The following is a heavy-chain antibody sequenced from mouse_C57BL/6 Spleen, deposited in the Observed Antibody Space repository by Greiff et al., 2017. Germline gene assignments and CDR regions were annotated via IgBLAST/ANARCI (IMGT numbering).Heavy chain of an antibody. J-gene: IGHJ3*01. CDR2: IDPETGGT. Sequence: VQLQESGAELVRPGASVTLSCKASGYTFTDYEMHWVKQTPVHGLEWIGAIDPETGGTAYNQKFKGKAILTADKSSSTAYMELRSLTSEDSAVYYCTRDTAQATRGAWLAYWGQGTLVTVSA. V-gene: IGHV1-15*01. D-gene: IGHD3-2*02. CDR3: TRDTAQATRGAWLAY. CDR1: GYTFTDYE.